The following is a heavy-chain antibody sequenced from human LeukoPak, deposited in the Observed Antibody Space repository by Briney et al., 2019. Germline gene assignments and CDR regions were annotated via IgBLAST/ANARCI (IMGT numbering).Heavy chain of an antibody. CDR2: IYYSGST. J-gene: IGHJ4*02. D-gene: IGHD3-10*01. V-gene: IGHV4-39*01. CDR3: FSRGMVRDFDY. Sequence: SETLPLTCTVSGGSISSSSYYWGWIRQPPGKGLEWIGSIYYSGSTYYNPSLKSRVTISVDTSKNQFSLKLSSVTAADTAVYYCFSRGMVRDFDYWGQGTLVTVSS. CDR1: GGSISSSSYY.